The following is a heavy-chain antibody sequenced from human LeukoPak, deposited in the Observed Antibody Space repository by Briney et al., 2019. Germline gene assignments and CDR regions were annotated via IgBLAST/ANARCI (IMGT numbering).Heavy chain of an antibody. CDR2: INHSGST. J-gene: IGHJ4*02. V-gene: IGHV4-34*01. CDR3: ARARGSFTYYFDY. D-gene: IGHD3-16*01. Sequence: PSETLSLTCAVYGGSFSGYYWSWIRQPPGKGLEWIGEINHSGSTNYNPSLKSRVTISVDTSKNQFSLKLSSVIAADTAVYYCARARGSFTYYFDYWGQGTLVTVSS. CDR1: GGSFSGYY.